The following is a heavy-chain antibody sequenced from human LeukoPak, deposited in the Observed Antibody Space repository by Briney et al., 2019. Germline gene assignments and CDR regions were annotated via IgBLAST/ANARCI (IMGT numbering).Heavy chain of an antibody. D-gene: IGHD2-15*01. V-gene: IGHV3-21*01. CDR1: GFTFSSYS. CDR2: ISSSSSYI. Sequence: GGSLRLSCAASGFTFSSYSMNWVRQAPGKGLEWVSSISSSSSYIYYADSVKGRFTISRDNAKNSLYLQMNSLRAEDTAVYFCARDYCSGGSCYYMDVWGKGTTVTVSS. J-gene: IGHJ6*03. CDR3: ARDYCSGGSCYYMDV.